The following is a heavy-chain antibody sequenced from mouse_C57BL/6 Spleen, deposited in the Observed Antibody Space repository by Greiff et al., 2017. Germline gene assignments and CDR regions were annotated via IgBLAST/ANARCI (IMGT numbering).Heavy chain of an antibody. CDR2: ISYDGSN. Sequence: EVKVEESGPGLVKPSQSLSLTCSVTGYSITSGYYWNWIRQFPGNKLEWMGYISYDGSNNYNPSLKNRISITRDTSQNQFFLKLNSVTTEDTATYYCAREGYYGSSYVAWFAYWGQGTLVTVSA. J-gene: IGHJ3*01. D-gene: IGHD1-1*01. V-gene: IGHV3-6*01. CDR1: GYSITSGYY. CDR3: AREGYYGSSYVAWFAY.